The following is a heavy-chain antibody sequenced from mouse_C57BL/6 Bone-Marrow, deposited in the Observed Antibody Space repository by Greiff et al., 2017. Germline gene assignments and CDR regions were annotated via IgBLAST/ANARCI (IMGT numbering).Heavy chain of an antibody. J-gene: IGHJ3*01. V-gene: IGHV5-4*01. CDR3: ARDKGYDYDGFAY. CDR2: ISDGGSYT. Sequence: EVNLVESGGGLVKPGGSLKLSCAASGFTFSSYAMSWVRQTPEKRLEWVATISDGGSYTYYPDNVKGRFTISRDNAKNNLYLQMSHLKSEDTAMYYCARDKGYDYDGFAYWGQGTLVTVSA. D-gene: IGHD2-4*01. CDR1: GFTFSSYA.